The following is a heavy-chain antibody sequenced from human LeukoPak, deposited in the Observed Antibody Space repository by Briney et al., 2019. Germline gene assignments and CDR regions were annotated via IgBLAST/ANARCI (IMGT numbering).Heavy chain of an antibody. CDR1: GYTLTGYY. CDR3: ASERYSVYGSSPLEI. J-gene: IGHJ3*02. Sequence: GASVKVSCKASGYTLTGYYMHWVRQAPGQGLEWMGWINPKSGGTTYGQKFQGRVTMTRDTSIRTGYMELTRLRSDDTAIYFCASERYSVYGSSPLEIWGPGTMVIVSS. D-gene: IGHD5/OR15-5a*01. V-gene: IGHV1-2*02. CDR2: INPKSGGT.